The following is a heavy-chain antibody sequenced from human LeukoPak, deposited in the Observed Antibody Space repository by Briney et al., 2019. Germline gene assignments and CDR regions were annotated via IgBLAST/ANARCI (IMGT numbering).Heavy chain of an antibody. Sequence: PSETLSLTCAVYGGSFSGYYWSWIRQPPGKGLEWIGEINHSGSTNYNPSLKSRVTIPVDTSKNQFSLKLSSVTAADTAVYYCARPYYYGSGSYYYHTIFDYWGQGTLVTVSS. D-gene: IGHD3-10*01. J-gene: IGHJ4*02. CDR3: ARPYYYGSGSYYYHTIFDY. V-gene: IGHV4-34*01. CDR1: GGSFSGYY. CDR2: INHSGST.